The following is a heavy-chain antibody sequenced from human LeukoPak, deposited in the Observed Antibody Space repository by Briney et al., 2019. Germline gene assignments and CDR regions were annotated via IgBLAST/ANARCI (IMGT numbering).Heavy chain of an antibody. CDR1: GYTFTYHY. CDR2: INPSDGST. J-gene: IGHJ6*02. Sequence: ASVKVSCKASGYTFTYHYIHWVRQAPGQGLERMGIINPSDGSTTYAQKFQGRVTMTRDTSTSTVYMELSSLRSADTAVYYCARASAATITIYYYYAMDVWGQGTTVTVSS. CDR3: ARASAATITIYYYYAMDV. V-gene: IGHV1-46*01. D-gene: IGHD5-12*01.